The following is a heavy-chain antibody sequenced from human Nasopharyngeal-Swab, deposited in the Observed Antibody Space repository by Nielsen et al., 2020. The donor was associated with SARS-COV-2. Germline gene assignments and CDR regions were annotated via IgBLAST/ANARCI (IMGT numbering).Heavy chain of an antibody. V-gene: IGHV3-30*18. Sequence: GESLKISCAASGFTFSRYGMHWVRQVPGKGLEWVAVLSNDGGDKYYADSVKGRFTISRDNSKNTLYLQMNNLRPEDTAVYYCAKDGEVAAARYYFDYWGQGTLVTSPQ. CDR2: LSNDGGDK. CDR1: GFTFSRYG. J-gene: IGHJ4*02. D-gene: IGHD6-13*01. CDR3: AKDGEVAAARYYFDY.